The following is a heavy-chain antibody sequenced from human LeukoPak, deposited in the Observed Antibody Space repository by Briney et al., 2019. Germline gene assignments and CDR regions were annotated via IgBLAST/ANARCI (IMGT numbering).Heavy chain of an antibody. CDR1: GFTFSNYA. CDR3: ARDYYDSSGYYYFDY. Sequence: GGTLRLSCAASGFTFSNYAMSWVRQAPGKGLEWVSVISSSGGSTYSADSVKGRFTISRDNSKNTLYLQMNSLRAEDTAVYYCARDYYDSSGYYYFDYWGQGTLVTVSS. D-gene: IGHD3-22*01. CDR2: ISSSGGST. V-gene: IGHV3-23*01. J-gene: IGHJ4*02.